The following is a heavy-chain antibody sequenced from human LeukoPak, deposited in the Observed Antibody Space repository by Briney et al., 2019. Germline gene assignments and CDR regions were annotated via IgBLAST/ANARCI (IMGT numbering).Heavy chain of an antibody. Sequence: TGGSLRLSCAASGFTFSSYAMSWVRQAPGKGLEWVAFIRYDGSNKYYADSVKGRFTISRDNSKNTLYLQMNSLRAEDTAVYYCAKGRYFDDSWFDPWGQGTLVTVSS. CDR2: IRYDGSNK. J-gene: IGHJ5*02. CDR3: AKGRYFDDSWFDP. D-gene: IGHD3-9*01. CDR1: GFTFSSYA. V-gene: IGHV3-30*02.